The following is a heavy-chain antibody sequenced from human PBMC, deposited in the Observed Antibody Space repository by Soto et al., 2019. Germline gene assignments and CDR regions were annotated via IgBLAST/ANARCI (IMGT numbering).Heavy chain of an antibody. J-gene: IGHJ4*02. V-gene: IGHV3-7*01. CDR1: GFTFSSYW. CDR2: IKQDGSEK. CDR3: ARDRGYDILTGYYPPFDY. Sequence: GGSLRLSCAASGFTFSSYWMSWVRQAPGKGLEWVANIKQDGSEKYYVDSVKGRFTISRDNAKNSLYLQMNSLRAEDTAVYYCARDRGYDILTGYYPPFDYWGQGTLVTVSS. D-gene: IGHD3-9*01.